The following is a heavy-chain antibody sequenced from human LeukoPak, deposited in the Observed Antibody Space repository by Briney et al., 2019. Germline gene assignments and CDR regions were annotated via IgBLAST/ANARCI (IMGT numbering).Heavy chain of an antibody. D-gene: IGHD6-19*01. CDR1: GFTFSSYS. Sequence: GGSLRLSCAASGFTFSSYSMNWVRQAPGKGLEWVSSISSSTSHIHHADSVKGRFTIPRDNAKNSLYLQMNSLRAEDTAVYYCARDRGSSGWYEFDYWGQGTLVTVSS. J-gene: IGHJ4*02. CDR3: ARDRGSSGWYEFDY. CDR2: ISSSTSHI. V-gene: IGHV3-21*01.